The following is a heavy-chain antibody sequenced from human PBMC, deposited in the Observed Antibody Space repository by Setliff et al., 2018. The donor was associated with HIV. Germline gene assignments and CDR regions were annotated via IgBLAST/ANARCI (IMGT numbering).Heavy chain of an antibody. D-gene: IGHD5-18*01. J-gene: IGHJ4*02. Sequence: ASVKVSCKASGYTFTNYGISWVRQAPGQGLEWMGWISVYSGHTNYAQKLQGRVTMTTDTSTSTAYMELRSLRSDDTAVYYCAAWGPRYSYAPYFFDSWGQGTLVTVSS. V-gene: IGHV1-18*01. CDR3: AAWGPRYSYAPYFFDS. CDR2: ISVYSGHT. CDR1: GYTFTNYG.